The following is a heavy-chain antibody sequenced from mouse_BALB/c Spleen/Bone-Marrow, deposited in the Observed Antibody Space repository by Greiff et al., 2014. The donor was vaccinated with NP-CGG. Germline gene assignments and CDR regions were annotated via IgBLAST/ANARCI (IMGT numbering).Heavy chain of an antibody. CDR2: INSNGGST. CDR3: ARDMITTRGFAY. CDR1: GFTFSSYG. D-gene: IGHD2-4*01. V-gene: IGHV5-6-3*01. J-gene: IGHJ3*01. Sequence: EVKLVESGGGLVQPGGSLKLSCAASGFTFSSYGMSWVRQTPDKRLELVATINSNGGSTYYPDSVKGRFTISRDNAKNTLYLQMSSLKSEDTAMYYCARDMITTRGFAYWGQGTLVTVFA.